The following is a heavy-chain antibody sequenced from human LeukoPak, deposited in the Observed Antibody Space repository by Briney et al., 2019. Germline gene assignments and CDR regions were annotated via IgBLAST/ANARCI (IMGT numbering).Heavy chain of an antibody. J-gene: IGHJ3*02. CDR2: INPNSGGT. Sequence: GASVKVSCKASGYTFTGYYMHWVRQAPGQGLEWMGWINPNSGGTNYAQKFQGRVTMTRDTSISTAYMELSRLRSDDTAVYYCAQSSGSRRPLDAFDIWGQGTMVTVSS. V-gene: IGHV1-2*02. CDR1: GYTFTGYY. CDR3: AQSSGSRRPLDAFDI. D-gene: IGHD1-26*01.